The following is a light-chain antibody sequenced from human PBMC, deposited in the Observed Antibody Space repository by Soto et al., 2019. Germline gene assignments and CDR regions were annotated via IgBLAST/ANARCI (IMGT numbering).Light chain of an antibody. CDR3: QQYDDWG. V-gene: IGKV3-15*01. CDR1: QNVTSN. CDR2: GTS. J-gene: IGKJ1*01. Sequence: EMVMTQSPATLSVSPGERVTLSCRTSQNVTSNLAWYQLKPGQTPSLLIYGTSTRAPDIPVRFSGSGSGTEFTLTISTVQSEDSAIYYCQQYDDWGFGPGTKVEIK.